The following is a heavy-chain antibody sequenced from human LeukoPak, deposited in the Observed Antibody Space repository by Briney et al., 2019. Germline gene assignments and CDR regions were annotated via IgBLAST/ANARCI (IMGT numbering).Heavy chain of an antibody. V-gene: IGHV4-59*01. J-gene: IGHJ4*02. CDR3: AGDVDIVATIGDY. CDR2: IYNSGST. CDR1: GGSISSYY. D-gene: IGHD5-12*01. Sequence: SETLSLTCTVSGGSISSYYWSWIRQPPGKGLEWIGYIYNSGSTNYNPSFKSRVTISVDTSKNEFSLKLSSVTAEDTAVYYCAGDVDIVATIGDYWGQGTLVTVSS.